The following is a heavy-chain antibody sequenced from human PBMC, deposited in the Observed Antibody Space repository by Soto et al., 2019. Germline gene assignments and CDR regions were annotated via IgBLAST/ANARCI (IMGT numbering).Heavy chain of an antibody. CDR1: GVTFSSET. J-gene: IGHJ4*02. V-gene: IGHV1-69*01. D-gene: IGHD3-10*01. CDR2: IIPLFGTA. CDR3: ATELGENPASPFDA. Sequence: QVQLVQSGADVKKPGSSVKVSCQASGVTFSSETLGWVRQAPGQGLEWVGGIIPLFGTASYAQKFQGRVTITADESTSTVYMELSSLRYDDTAVYFCATELGENPASPFDAWGQGTLVIVSS.